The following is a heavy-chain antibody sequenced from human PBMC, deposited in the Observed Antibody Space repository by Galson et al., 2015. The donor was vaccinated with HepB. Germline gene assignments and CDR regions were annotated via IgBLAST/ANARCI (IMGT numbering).Heavy chain of an antibody. CDR3: ARDQPRITMVRGVKWFDP. V-gene: IGHV1-2*02. Sequence: SVKVSCKASGYTFTGYYMHWVRQAPGQGLEWMGWINPNSGGTNYAQKFQGRVTMTRDTSISTAYMELSRLRSDDTAVYYCARDQPRITMVRGVKWFDPWGQGTLVTVSS. D-gene: IGHD3-10*01. CDR2: INPNSGGT. CDR1: GYTFTGYY. J-gene: IGHJ5*02.